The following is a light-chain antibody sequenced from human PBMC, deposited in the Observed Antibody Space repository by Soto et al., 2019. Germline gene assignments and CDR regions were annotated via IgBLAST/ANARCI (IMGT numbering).Light chain of an antibody. Sequence: DIQVTQSPSSVSASVGDRVTITCRASQGLVTWLAWYQQKPGKAPKLLIYDASSLESGVPSRFSGSGSGTEFNLTISSLQPDDFATNYCQHYNSYPITFGQGTRLEIK. CDR1: QGLVTW. CDR2: DAS. J-gene: IGKJ5*01. V-gene: IGKV1-5*01. CDR3: QHYNSYPIT.